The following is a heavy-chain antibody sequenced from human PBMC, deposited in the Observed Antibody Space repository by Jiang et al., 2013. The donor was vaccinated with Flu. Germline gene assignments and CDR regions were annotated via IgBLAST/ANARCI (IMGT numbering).Heavy chain of an antibody. CDR2: FISIFGTT. D-gene: IGHD1-26*01. J-gene: IGHJ2*01. V-gene: IGHV1-69*01. Sequence: GAEVKKPGSSVKVSCKASGGTFGSHVISWVRQAPGQGLEWMGGFISIFGTTNYAQKFKDRLTISADASTSTAYMELSSLKSEDTAVYYCARDSSSEAYPLLLYYFDLWGRGTLVTVSS. CDR3: ARDSSSEAYPLLLYYFDL. CDR1: GGTFGSHV.